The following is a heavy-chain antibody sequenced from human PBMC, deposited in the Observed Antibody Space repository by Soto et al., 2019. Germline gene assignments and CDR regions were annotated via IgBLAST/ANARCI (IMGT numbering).Heavy chain of an antibody. J-gene: IGHJ4*02. CDR3: AKDRLGGNFDY. CDR2: ISGTGGST. Sequence: GGSLRLSCAASGFTFNNYAMNWVRQAPGKGLEWVATISGTGGSTYYADSVKGRFTISRDNSKNTLYLQMNSLRVEDTAVYYCAKDRLGGNFDYWGQGAQVTVSS. CDR1: GFTFNNYA. V-gene: IGHV3-23*01.